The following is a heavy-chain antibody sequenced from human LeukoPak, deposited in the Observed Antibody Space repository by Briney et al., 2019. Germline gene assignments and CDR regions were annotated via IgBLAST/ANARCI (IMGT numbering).Heavy chain of an antibody. Sequence: ASVKVSCKASGYTFTSYGISWVRQAPGQGLEWMGWISAYNGNTNYAQKLQGRVTMTTDTSTSTAYMELRSLRSDDTAVYYCARDSWVLGSTVGFDPWGREPWSPSPQ. CDR3: ARDSWVLGSTVGFDP. J-gene: IGHJ5*02. D-gene: IGHD4-11*01. CDR2: ISAYNGNT. V-gene: IGHV1-18*01. CDR1: GYTFTSYG.